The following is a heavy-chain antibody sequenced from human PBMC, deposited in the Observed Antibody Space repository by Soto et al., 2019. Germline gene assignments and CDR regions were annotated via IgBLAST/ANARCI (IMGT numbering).Heavy chain of an antibody. D-gene: IGHD6-6*01. V-gene: IGHV4-59*01. CDR3: ARAGNSSSFWFDP. CDR2: IYYTGNI. Sequence: SEALSLTCTVSGGSMNYYYWIWIRQSPGKRLQWIGYIYYTGNINYNPSLESRVTMSVDTSKNQFSLKLRSVTAADTAVYYCARAGNSSSFWFDPWGQVTRVTVSS. CDR1: GGSMNYYY. J-gene: IGHJ5*02.